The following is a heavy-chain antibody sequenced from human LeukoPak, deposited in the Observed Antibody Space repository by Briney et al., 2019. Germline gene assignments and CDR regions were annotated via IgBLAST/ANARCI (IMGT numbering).Heavy chain of an antibody. V-gene: IGHV3-11*01. CDR1: GSTFSDYY. D-gene: IGHD3-9*01. J-gene: IGHJ5*02. CDR2: ISINGRTI. Sequence: GPSLRLACAAAGSTFSDYYMSSVRQAPGKGLEWVSYISINGRTIYYADSVKGRFTISSDNAKNSLYLQMSSLRAEDTAVYYCARKVRPSYDIWPWGQGTLVTVSS. CDR3: ARKVRPSYDIWP.